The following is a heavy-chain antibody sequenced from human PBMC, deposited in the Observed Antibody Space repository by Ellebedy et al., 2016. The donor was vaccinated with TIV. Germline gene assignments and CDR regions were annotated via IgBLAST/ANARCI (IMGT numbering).Heavy chain of an antibody. CDR2: IYPGDSDT. J-gene: IGHJ2*01. CDR1: GYSFTSYW. CDR3: ARKRYTNCSGGSCYSDHWYFDL. D-gene: IGHD2-15*01. Sequence: GESLKISXKGSGYSFTSYWIGWVRQMPGKGLEWMGIIYPGDSDTRYSPSFQGQVTISADKSISTAYLQWSSLKASDTAMYYCARKRYTNCSGGSCYSDHWYFDLWGRGTLVTVSS. V-gene: IGHV5-51*01.